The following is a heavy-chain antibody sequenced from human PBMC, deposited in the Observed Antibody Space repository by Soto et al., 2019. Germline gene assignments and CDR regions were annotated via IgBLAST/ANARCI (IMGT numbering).Heavy chain of an antibody. V-gene: IGHV5-51*01. CDR2: IYPGDSDT. D-gene: IGHD3-10*01. CDR3: ARGGIAARRVTMVRGVINFDY. J-gene: IGHJ4*02. CDR1: GYSFTSYW. Sequence: PGESLKISCKGSGYSFTSYWIGWVRQMPGKGLEWMGIIYPGDSDTRYSPSFQGQVTISADKSISTAYLQWSSLKASDTAMYYCARGGIAARRVTMVRGVINFDYWGQGTLVTVSS.